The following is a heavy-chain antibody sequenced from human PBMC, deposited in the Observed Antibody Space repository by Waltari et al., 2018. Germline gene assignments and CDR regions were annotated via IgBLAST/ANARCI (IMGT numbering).Heavy chain of an antibody. D-gene: IGHD3-16*01. CDR2: ISYDGSNK. J-gene: IGHJ3*02. CDR1: GFTFSSYA. V-gene: IGHV3-30-3*01. Sequence: QVQLVESGGGVVQPGRSLRLSCAASGFTFSSYAMHWVRQAPGKGLEWVAVISYDGSNKYYADSVKGRFTISRDNSKNTLYLQMNSLRAEDTAVYYCARDRGNIGFPNAFDIWGQGTMVTVSS. CDR3: ARDRGNIGFPNAFDI.